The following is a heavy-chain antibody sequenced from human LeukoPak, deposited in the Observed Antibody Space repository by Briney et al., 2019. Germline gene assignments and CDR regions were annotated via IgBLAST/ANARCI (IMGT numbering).Heavy chain of an antibody. J-gene: IGHJ4*02. CDR2: INPSSGGT. D-gene: IGHD7-27*01. CDR3: ARSRASDWGPFDY. CDR1: GYTFTGYY. Sequence: ASVKVSCKASGYTFTGYYMHWVRQAPGQGLEWMGWINPSSGGTNYAQKFQGRVTMTRDTSINTAYMELSRLKSDDTAVYYCARSRASDWGPFDYWGQGTLVTVSS. V-gene: IGHV1-2*02.